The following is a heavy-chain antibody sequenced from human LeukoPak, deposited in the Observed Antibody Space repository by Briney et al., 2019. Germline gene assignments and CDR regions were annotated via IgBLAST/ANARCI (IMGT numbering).Heavy chain of an antibody. CDR2: IYPGDSDT. J-gene: IGHJ6*02. CDR1: GYSFTSYW. D-gene: IGHD6-13*01. CDR3: ARLAEAAAGTYPYYYGMDV. V-gene: IGHV5-51*01. Sequence: GESLKISCKGSGYSFTSYWIGWVRQMPGKGLEWMGIIYPGDSDTRYSPSFQGQVTISADKSISTAYLQWSSLKASDTAMYHCARLAEAAAGTYPYYYGMDVWGQGTTVTVSS.